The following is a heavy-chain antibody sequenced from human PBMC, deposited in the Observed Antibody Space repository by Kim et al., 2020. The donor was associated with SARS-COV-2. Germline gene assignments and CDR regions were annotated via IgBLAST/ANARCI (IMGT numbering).Heavy chain of an antibody. Sequence: SVKVSCKASGGTFSSYAISWVRQAPGQGLEWMGGIIPIFGTANYAQKFQGRVTITADESTSTAYMELSSLRSEDTAVYYCSREFLGYCSSTSCYRPSHFDDWGQGNLVTVAS. CDR2: IIPIFGTA. CDR1: GGTFSSYA. J-gene: IGHJ4*02. D-gene: IGHD2-2*01. CDR3: SREFLGYCSSTSCYRPSHFDD. V-gene: IGHV1-69*13.